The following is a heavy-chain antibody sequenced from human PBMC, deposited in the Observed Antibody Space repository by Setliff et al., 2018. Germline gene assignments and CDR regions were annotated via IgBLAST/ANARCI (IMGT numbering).Heavy chain of an antibody. CDR3: ASGRDFWSGYLVY. CDR2: MNPNSGNT. D-gene: IGHD3-3*01. J-gene: IGHJ4*02. V-gene: IGHV1-8*02. CDR1: GYTFTSYD. Sequence: ASVKVSCKASGYTFTSYDINWVRQATGQGLAWMGWMNPNSGNTCYAQKFQGRVTMTRNTSISTAYMELSSLRSEDTAVYYCASGRDFWSGYLVYWGQGTLGSVSS.